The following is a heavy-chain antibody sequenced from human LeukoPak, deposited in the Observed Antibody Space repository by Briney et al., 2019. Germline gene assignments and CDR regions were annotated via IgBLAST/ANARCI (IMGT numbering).Heavy chain of an antibody. Sequence: ASVNVSCKLSGYTFTDYYMHWVRQAPGPGLEWMGRINPNIGATKHAQKFQGRVTMTRDTSINTAYMELSRLRSDDTAVYYCARGYDSSGYYYVYDGDWGKRIPVT. J-gene: IGHJ6*03. V-gene: IGHV1-2*06. D-gene: IGHD3-22*01. CDR2: INPNIGAT. CDR3: ARGYDSSGYYYVYDGD. CDR1: GYTFTDYY.